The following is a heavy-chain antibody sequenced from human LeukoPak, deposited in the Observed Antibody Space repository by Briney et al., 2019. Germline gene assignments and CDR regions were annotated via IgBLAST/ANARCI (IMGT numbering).Heavy chain of an antibody. CDR2: IYHNGNT. CDR3: ASGGYSYGFDY. Sequence: SETLSLTCAVSGGSISSGGYSWSWIRQPPGKGLEWIGYIYHNGNTYCSPSLKSRVTISVDRSKNQLSLKLSSVTAAETAMYYCASGGYSYGFDYCGQGTLVTVSS. V-gene: IGHV4-30-2*01. J-gene: IGHJ4*02. D-gene: IGHD5-18*01. CDR1: GGSISSGGYS.